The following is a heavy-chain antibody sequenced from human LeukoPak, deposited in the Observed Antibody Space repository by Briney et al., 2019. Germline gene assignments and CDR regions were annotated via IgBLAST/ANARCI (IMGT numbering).Heavy chain of an antibody. CDR3: ARNRGY. J-gene: IGHJ4*02. V-gene: IGHV3-66*02. D-gene: IGHD1-14*01. CDR2: IYSGGLT. CDR1: GFTVSSNY. Sequence: PGGSLRLSCAASGFTVSSNYKSWVRQAPGKGLEWISVIYSGGLTYYADSVKGRFTISRDNSKNTLYLQMNSLRVEDTAVYYCARNRGYWGQGTLVTVSS.